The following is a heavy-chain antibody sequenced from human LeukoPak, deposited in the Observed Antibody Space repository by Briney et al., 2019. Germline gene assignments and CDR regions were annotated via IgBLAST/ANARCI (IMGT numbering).Heavy chain of an antibody. J-gene: IGHJ4*02. CDR1: GGTFSSYA. Sequence: SVKVSCKASGGTFSSYAISWVRQAPGQGLEWMGGIIPIFGTANYAQRFQGKVTITTDESTSTAYMELSSLRSEDTAVYYCARDGNGYSGYDNWGQGTLVTVSS. CDR2: IIPIFGTA. D-gene: IGHD5-12*01. V-gene: IGHV1-69*05. CDR3: ARDGNGYSGYDN.